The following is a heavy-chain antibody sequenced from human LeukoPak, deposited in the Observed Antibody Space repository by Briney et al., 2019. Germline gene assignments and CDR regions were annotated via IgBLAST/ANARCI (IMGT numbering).Heavy chain of an antibody. V-gene: IGHV3-33*01. CDR2: IWYDGSNK. Sequence: GRSLRLSCAASGFTFSSYGMHWVRQAPGKGLEWVAVIWYDGSNKYYADSVKGRFTISRDSSKNTLYLQMNSLRAEDTAVYYRARGTTTYYYYYYMDVWGKGTTVTVSS. CDR3: ARGTTTYYYYYYMDV. J-gene: IGHJ6*03. CDR1: GFTFSSYG. D-gene: IGHD1-7*01.